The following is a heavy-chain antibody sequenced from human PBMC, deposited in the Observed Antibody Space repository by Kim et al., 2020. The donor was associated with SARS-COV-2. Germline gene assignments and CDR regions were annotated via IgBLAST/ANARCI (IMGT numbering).Heavy chain of an antibody. J-gene: IGHJ6*03. D-gene: IGHD2-2*01. Sequence: SVKGRFPNSRDNSKNTLYIQMNSLRAEDTAVYYCARGGFCSSTTCYYMDVWGKGTTVTVSS. CDR3: ARGGFCSSTTCYYMDV. V-gene: IGHV3-66*01.